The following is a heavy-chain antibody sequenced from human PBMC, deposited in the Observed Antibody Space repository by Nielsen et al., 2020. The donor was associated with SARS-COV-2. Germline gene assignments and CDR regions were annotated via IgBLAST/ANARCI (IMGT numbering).Heavy chain of an antibody. CDR3: ARQPRSIISNWFDP. V-gene: IGHV5-10-1*01. D-gene: IGHD1-14*01. J-gene: IGHJ5*02. CDR1: GFSFTNYW. Sequence: GESLKISCKASGFSFTNYWISWVRQMPGKGLEWMGNIDPTDSHTNYSTSFQGHVTISADKSITTAYLQWSSLEASDSAMYYCARQPRSIISNWFDPWGQGTLVTVST. CDR2: IDPTDSHT.